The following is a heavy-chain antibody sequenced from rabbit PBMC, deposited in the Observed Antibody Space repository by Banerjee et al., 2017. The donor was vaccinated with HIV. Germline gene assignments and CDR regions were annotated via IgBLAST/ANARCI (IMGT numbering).Heavy chain of an antibody. D-gene: IGHD1-1*01. J-gene: IGHJ4*01. Sequence: QEQLVESGGGLVKPGASLTLTCTASGFSFSSGYDMCWVRQAPGKGLEWIACIYAGSSGGTYYASWAKGRFTISKTSSTTVTLQMTSLTAADTATYFCARKYISKSGWYLWGQGTLVTVS. CDR3: ARKYISKSGWYL. CDR2: IYAGSSGGT. CDR1: GFSFSSGYD. V-gene: IGHV1S45*01.